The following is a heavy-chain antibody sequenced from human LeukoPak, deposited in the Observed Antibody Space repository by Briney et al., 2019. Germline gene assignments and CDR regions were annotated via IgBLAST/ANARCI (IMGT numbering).Heavy chain of an antibody. J-gene: IGHJ4*02. Sequence: GASVTVSFMFSGYTLTELSMHWVRQAPGKGLEWMGGFDPEDGETIYAQKFQGRVTMTEDTSTDTAYMELSSLRSEDTAVSYCATGPGEWANYFDYWGQGTLVTVSS. CDR1: GYTLTELS. CDR3: ATGPGEWANYFDY. D-gene: IGHD3-16*01. CDR2: FDPEDGET. V-gene: IGHV1-24*01.